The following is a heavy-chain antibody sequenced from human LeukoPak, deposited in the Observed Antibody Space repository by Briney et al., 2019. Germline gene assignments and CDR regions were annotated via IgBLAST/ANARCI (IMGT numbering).Heavy chain of an antibody. J-gene: IGHJ4*02. CDR1: GGSISSSNW. D-gene: IGHD3-10*01. Sequence: PSGTLSLTCAVSGGSISSSNWWSWVRQPPGKGLEWIGEIYHSGSTNYNPSLKSRVTISVDKSKNQFSLKLSSVTAADTAVYYCARAGTGGSGSYYNEDYWGQGTLVTVSS. V-gene: IGHV4-4*02. CDR2: IYHSGST. CDR3: ARAGTGGSGSYYNEDY.